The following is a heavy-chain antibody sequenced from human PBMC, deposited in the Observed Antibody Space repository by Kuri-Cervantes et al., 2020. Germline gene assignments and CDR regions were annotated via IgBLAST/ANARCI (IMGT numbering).Heavy chain of an antibody. J-gene: IGHJ6*03. CDR2: IIPIFGTA. D-gene: IGHD1-1*01. Sequence: SVKVSCKASGGTFSSYAISWVRQAPGQGLEWMGGIIPIFGTANYAQKFQGRVTITADKSTSTAYMELSGLRSGDTAVYYCARATTWTGDYYYVDVWGKGTTVTVSS. CDR1: GGTFSSYA. CDR3: ARATTWTGDYYYVDV. V-gene: IGHV1-69*06.